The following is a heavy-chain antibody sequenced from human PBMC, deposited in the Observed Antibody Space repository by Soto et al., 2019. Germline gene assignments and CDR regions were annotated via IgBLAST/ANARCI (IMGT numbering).Heavy chain of an antibody. CDR2: ISSSGNTI. V-gene: IGHV3-11*01. D-gene: IGHD3-22*01. J-gene: IGHJ1*01. CDR3: AKMSSENYYDPVFS. Sequence: QVQLVESGGGLVQTSGSLRIACVASGFTFSDYYMSWVRQAPGKGLEWVSYISSSGNTIYYADSVKGRFTISRDNAKNSVYLQMNSLRAEDTALYFCAKMSSENYYDPVFSWGQGPWSPSPQ. CDR1: GFTFSDYY.